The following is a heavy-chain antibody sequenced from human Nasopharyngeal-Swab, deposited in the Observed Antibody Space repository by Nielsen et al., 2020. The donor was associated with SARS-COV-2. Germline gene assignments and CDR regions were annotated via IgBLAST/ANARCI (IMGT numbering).Heavy chain of an antibody. CDR2: INPSGGST. V-gene: IGHV1-46*01. Sequence: WVRQAPGQGLEWMGIINPSGGSTSSAQKFQGRVTMTRDTSTSTVYMELSSLRSEDTAVYYCARELHSSGWGTPHWYFDPRGRGTLVTVSS. J-gene: IGHJ2*01. CDR3: ARELHSSGWGTPHWYFDP. D-gene: IGHD6-19*01.